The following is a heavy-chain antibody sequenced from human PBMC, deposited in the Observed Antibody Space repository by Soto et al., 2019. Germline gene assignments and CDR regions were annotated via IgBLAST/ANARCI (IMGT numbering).Heavy chain of an antibody. CDR2: IYYSGST. J-gene: IGHJ6*03. CDR3: ARHIVVVPAAYYYYYYMDV. CDR1: GGSISSSSYY. Sequence: NPSETLSLTCTVSGGSISSSSYYWGWIRQPPGKGLEWIGSIYYSGSTYYNPSLKSRVTISVDTSKNQFSLKLSSVTAADTAVYYCARHIVVVPAAYYYYYYMDVWGKGTTVTVSS. D-gene: IGHD2-2*01. V-gene: IGHV4-39*01.